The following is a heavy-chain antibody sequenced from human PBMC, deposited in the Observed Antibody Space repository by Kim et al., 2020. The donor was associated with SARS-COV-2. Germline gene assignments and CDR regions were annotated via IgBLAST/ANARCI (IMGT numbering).Heavy chain of an antibody. J-gene: IGHJ4*02. CDR3: ARDPWNGFDY. CDR2: GNP. D-gene: IGHD1-1*01. Sequence: GNPTYAQGFTGRFVFSLDTPVSTAYLQISSLKAEDTAVYYCARDPWNGFDYWGQGTLVTVSS. V-gene: IGHV7-4-1*02.